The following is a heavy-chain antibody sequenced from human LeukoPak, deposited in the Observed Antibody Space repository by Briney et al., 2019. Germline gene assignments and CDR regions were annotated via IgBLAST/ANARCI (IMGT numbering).Heavy chain of an antibody. CDR2: IYYSGST. V-gene: IGHV4-39*01. CDR1: GGSISSSRFS. D-gene: IGHD3-22*01. CDR3: ARHAVGSSGSTNGYYFDY. J-gene: IGHJ4*02. Sequence: PSETLSLTCTVSGGSISSSRFSWGWIRQPPGKGLEWIGSIYYSGSTYYNPSLKSRVTISVDTSKNQFSLKLSSVTAADTAVYYCARHAVGSSGSTNGYYFDYWGQGTLVTVSS.